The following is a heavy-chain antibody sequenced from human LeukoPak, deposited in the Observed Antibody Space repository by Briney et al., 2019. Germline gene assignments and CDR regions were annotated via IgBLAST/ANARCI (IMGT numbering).Heavy chain of an antibody. Sequence: ASAKVSCKASGGTFSSYAISWVRQAPGQGLEWMGGIIPIFGTANYAQKFQGRVTITADESTSTAYMELSSLRSEDTAVYYCARHSSSWYDDFDYWGQGTLVTVSS. V-gene: IGHV1-69*13. D-gene: IGHD6-13*01. J-gene: IGHJ4*02. CDR3: ARHSSSWYDDFDY. CDR1: GGTFSSYA. CDR2: IIPIFGTA.